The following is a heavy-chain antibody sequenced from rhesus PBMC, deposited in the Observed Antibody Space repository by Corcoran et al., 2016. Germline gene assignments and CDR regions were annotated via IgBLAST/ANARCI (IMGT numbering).Heavy chain of an antibody. J-gene: IGHJ3*01. CDR2: IYWDDDK. D-gene: IGHD6-31*01. Sequence: QVTLKESGPALVKPTQTLTLTCTFSGFSISTSGMGVGWIRQPPGKALKCQALIYWDDDKYYRTSLKSVLTISKDTSENQVFLTRTNKDPVATATYYCARMGSAAGTGDAFDFWGQGLRVTVSS. V-gene: IGHV2-174*01. CDR3: ARMGSAAGTGDAFDF. CDR1: GFSISTSGMG.